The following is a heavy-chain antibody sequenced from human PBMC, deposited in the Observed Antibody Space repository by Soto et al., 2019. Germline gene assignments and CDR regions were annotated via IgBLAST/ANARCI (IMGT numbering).Heavy chain of an antibody. V-gene: IGHV3-74*01. J-gene: IGHJ4*02. CDR3: ARAGTYYDFWRGYYPPED. Sequence: GGSLRLSCAASGFTFSSYWMHWVRQAPGKGLVWVSRINSDGSSTSYADSVKGRFTISRDNAKNTLYLQMNSLRAEDTAVDYCARAGTYYDFWRGYYPPEDWGQGTLGTGS. D-gene: IGHD3-3*01. CDR1: GFTFSSYW. CDR2: INSDGSST.